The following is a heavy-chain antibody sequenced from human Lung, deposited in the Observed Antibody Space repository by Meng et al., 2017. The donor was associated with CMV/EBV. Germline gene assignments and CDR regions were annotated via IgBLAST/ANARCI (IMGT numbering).Heavy chain of an antibody. CDR3: ARNSLDYDAFDI. CDR1: GFTVTSNS. CDR2: IYSGGDT. D-gene: IGHD3-9*01. V-gene: IGHV3-53*01. Sequence: GESXKISCAASGFTVTSNSMTWVRQAPGKGLECVSVIYSGGDTKYANSVKGRFTISSDNSKNTLFLQMNYLIPGDTAVYYCARNSLDYDAFDIWGQGTLVTVSS. J-gene: IGHJ3*02.